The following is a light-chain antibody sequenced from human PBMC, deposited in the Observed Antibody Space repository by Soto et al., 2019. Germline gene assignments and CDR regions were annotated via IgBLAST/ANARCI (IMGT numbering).Light chain of an antibody. Sequence: EIVMTQSPATLSVSPGERATLSCRASQSVSSNFAWYQQKPGQAPRRLIYDASTRATGVPARFSGSGSGTDVSLTISSLEPEDFAVYYCQQRSNWPPFSFGPGTKVDIK. CDR2: DAS. CDR1: QSVSSN. J-gene: IGKJ3*01. V-gene: IGKV3-11*01. CDR3: QQRSNWPPFS.